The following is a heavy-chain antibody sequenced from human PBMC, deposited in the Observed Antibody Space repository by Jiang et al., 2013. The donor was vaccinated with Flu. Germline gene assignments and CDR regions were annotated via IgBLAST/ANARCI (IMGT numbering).Heavy chain of an antibody. CDR3: ARHVHGSGSYLGLYGMDV. CDR2: IYYSGST. CDR1: GGSFSGYY. V-gene: IGHV4-34*01. J-gene: IGHJ6*02. D-gene: IGHD3-10*01. Sequence: LLKPSETLSLTCAVYGGSFSGYYWSWIRQPPGKGLEWIGSIYYSGSTYYNPSLKSRVTISVDTSKNQFSLKLSSVTAADTAVYYCARHVHGSGSYLGLYGMDVWGQGTTVTVSS.